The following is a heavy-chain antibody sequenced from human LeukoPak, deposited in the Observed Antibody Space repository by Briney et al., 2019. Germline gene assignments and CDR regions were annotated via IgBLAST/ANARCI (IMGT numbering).Heavy chain of an antibody. V-gene: IGHV3-11*04. CDR3: AELGITMIGGV. D-gene: IGHD3-10*02. CDR1: GFTFSNYW. CDR2: ISSSGSTI. J-gene: IGHJ6*04. Sequence: GGSLRLSCAVSGFTFSNYWMSWVRRAPGKGLEWVSYISSSGSTIYYADSVKGRFAISRDNAKNSLYLQMNSLRAEDTAVYYCAELGITMIGGVWGKGTTVTISS.